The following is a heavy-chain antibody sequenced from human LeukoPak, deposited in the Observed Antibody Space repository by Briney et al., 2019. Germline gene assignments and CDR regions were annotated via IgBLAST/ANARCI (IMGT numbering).Heavy chain of an antibody. V-gene: IGHV3-7*03. CDR2: IKQDGSEK. Sequence: GGSLRLSCAASGFTFSSYWMNWVRQAPGKGLEWVANIKQDGSEKYYVDSVEGRFTISRDNTKNSLYLQMNSLRAEDTAVYYCVSGWYYFDYWGQGTLVTVSS. D-gene: IGHD6-19*01. CDR1: GFTFSSYW. CDR3: VSGWYYFDY. J-gene: IGHJ4*02.